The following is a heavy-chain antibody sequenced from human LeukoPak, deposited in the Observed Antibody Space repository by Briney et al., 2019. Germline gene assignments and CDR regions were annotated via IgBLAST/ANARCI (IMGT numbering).Heavy chain of an antibody. CDR1: GGSISSYY. CDR3: ASQQWLAAFDY. J-gene: IGHJ4*02. V-gene: IGHV4-4*07. CDR2: IYTSGST. Sequence: SETLSLICTVSGGSISSYYWSWIRQPAGKGLEWIGRIYTSGSTNYNPSLKSRVTMSVDTSKNQFSLKLSSVTAADTAVYYCASQQWLAAFDYWGQGTLVTVSS. D-gene: IGHD6-19*01.